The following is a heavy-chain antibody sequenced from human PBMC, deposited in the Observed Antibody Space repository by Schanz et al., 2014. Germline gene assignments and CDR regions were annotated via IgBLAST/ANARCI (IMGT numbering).Heavy chain of an antibody. Sequence: QVQLVQSGAEVKKPGSSVKVSCKASGGTFSTYTISWVRQAPGQGLEWMGRITAYNGNTNYAQKLQGRVTMTTDTSTSTAYMELSSLKSEDTAVYYCARGPLGTSPWGQGTLVTVSS. V-gene: IGHV1-18*01. CDR3: ARGPLGTSP. CDR2: ITAYNGNT. J-gene: IGHJ5*02. D-gene: IGHD5-12*01. CDR1: GGTFSTYT.